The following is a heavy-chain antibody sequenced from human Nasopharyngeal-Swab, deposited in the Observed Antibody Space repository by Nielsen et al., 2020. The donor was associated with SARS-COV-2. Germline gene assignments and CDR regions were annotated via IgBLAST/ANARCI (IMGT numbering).Heavy chain of an antibody. CDR3: ARDRRDVVVVVAAGDPDY. J-gene: IGHJ4*02. D-gene: IGHD2-15*01. CDR2: ISTYNSNT. Sequence: ASVKVSCKASGYTFTNYGITWVRQAPGQGLEWMGWISTYNSNTNYRQKLQGRVTMTTDTSTSTAYMELRSLRSDDTAMYYCARDRRDVVVVVAAGDPDYWGQGTLVTVSS. V-gene: IGHV1-18*01. CDR1: GYTFTNYG.